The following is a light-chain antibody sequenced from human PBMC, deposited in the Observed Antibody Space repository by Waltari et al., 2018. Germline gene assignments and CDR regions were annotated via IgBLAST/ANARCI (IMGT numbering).Light chain of an antibody. V-gene: IGLV1-51*02. CDR2: EET. J-gene: IGLJ7*01. CDR1: RSNIGNNY. CDR3: GTWDSSLSGAV. Sequence: QSVLTQPPSVSAAPGQRVTISCSGGRSNIGNNYVSWYRQFPGTAPKLLIYEETERPSGIAGRCAGSKSCTSATLDITGLQAGDEADYYCGTWDSSLSGAVFGGGTHLTVL.